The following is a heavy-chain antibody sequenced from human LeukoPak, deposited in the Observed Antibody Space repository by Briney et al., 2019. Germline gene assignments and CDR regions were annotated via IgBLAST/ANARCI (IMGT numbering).Heavy chain of an antibody. CDR2: ISGSGGST. D-gene: IGHD6-19*01. V-gene: IGHV3-23*01. J-gene: IGHJ4*02. Sequence: GGSLRLSCAASGFTFSSYAMSWVRQAPGKGLEWVSAISGSGGSTYSADSVKGRFTISRDNSKNTLYRQMNSLRAEDTAVYYCAKFPKPYSSGLDYWGEGTLVTVSS. CDR3: AKFPKPYSSGLDY. CDR1: GFTFSSYA.